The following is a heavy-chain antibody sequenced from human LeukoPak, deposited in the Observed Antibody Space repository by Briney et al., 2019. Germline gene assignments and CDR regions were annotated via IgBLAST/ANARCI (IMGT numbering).Heavy chain of an antibody. D-gene: IGHD1/OR15-1a*01. V-gene: IGHV3-7*05. CDR3: ARWNNDWEFDY. CDR2: IKEDGTEE. Sequence: GGSLRLSCTASGFTFSNAWMSWVRQAPGKGLEWVAHIKEDGTEEYYVDSVKGRFTISRDNAKNSLSLQMNSLRAEDTAVYYCARWNNDWEFDYWGQGTLASVSS. J-gene: IGHJ4*02. CDR1: GFTFSNAW.